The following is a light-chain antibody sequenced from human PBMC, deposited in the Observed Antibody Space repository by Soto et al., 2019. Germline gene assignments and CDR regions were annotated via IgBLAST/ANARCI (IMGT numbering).Light chain of an antibody. J-gene: IGKJ1*01. V-gene: IGKV3-11*01. CDR2: DAS. Sequence: EIGLTQSPATLSFSPGERSTLSCRASQSVSSYLAWYQQKPGQAPRLLIYDASSRATGIPARFSGSGSGTDFTLTISSLEPEDFAVYYCQQLTDWPPQWPSGQRTNADIK. CDR1: QSVSSY. CDR3: QQLTDWPPQWP.